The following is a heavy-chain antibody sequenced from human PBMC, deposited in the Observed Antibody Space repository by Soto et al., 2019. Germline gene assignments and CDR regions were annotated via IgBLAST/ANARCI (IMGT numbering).Heavy chain of an antibody. CDR1: GFTFSSYS. J-gene: IGHJ4*02. CDR3: ARGGTYYYDSSGYHFDY. V-gene: IGHV3-21*01. D-gene: IGHD3-22*01. CDR2: ISSSSSYI. Sequence: ESGGGLVKPGGSLRLSCAASGFTFSSYSMNWVRQAPGKGLEWVSSISSSSSYIYYADSVKGRFTISRDNAKNSLYLQMNSLRAEDTAVYYCARGGTYYYDSSGYHFDYWGQGTLVTVSS.